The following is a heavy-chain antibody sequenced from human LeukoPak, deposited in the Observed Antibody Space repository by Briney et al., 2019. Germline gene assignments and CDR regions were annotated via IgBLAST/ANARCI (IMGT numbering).Heavy chain of an antibody. CDR3: ARVSSIAARLDY. V-gene: IGHV4-39*07. CDR2: IYYSGST. Sequence: WVRQPPGKGLEWIGSIYYSGSTYYNPSLKSRVTISVDTSKNQFSLKLSSVTAADTAVYYCARVSSIAARLDYWGQGTLVTVSS. D-gene: IGHD6-6*01. J-gene: IGHJ4*02.